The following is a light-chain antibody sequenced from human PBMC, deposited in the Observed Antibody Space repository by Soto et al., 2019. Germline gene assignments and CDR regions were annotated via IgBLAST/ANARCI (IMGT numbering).Light chain of an antibody. CDR1: QSVSST. CDR2: GAP. CDR3: QQYNGWPLT. J-gene: IGKJ4*01. V-gene: IGKV3-15*01. Sequence: EVVMTQSPATLSVSPGERATLSCKASQSVSSTLAWYQQNPGQAPRLLIYGAPTRAAGIPARFSGSGSGTEFTLTISSLQSEDFAVYYCQQYNGWPLTFGGGTKVEIK.